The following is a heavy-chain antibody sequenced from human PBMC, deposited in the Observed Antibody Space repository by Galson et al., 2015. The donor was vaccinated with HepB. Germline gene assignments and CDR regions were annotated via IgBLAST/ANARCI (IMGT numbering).Heavy chain of an antibody. J-gene: IGHJ4*02. V-gene: IGHV3-23*01. CDR1: GFTFSTYA. CDR2: ISASGDPT. CDR3: ATGGSARYCSSSSCYK. Sequence: SLRLSCAGSGFTFSTYAMSWVRQAPGKGLEWVSVISASGDPTEYADSVKGRFTISRDNSKNTLYLQMNSLRAEDTAIYYCATGGSARYCSSSSCYKWGQGTLVTVSS. D-gene: IGHD2-2*02.